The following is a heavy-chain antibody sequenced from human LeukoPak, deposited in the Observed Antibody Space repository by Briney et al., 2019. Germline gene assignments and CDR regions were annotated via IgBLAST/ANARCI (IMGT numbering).Heavy chain of an antibody. CDR3: ARDRYFWSGYYLDY. Sequence: ASVKVSCKASGYTFTGYYMHWVRQAPGQGLEWMGWINPNSGGTNYAQKFQGRVTMTGDTSISTAYMELSRLRSDDTAVYYCARDRYFWSGYYLDYWGQGTLVTVSS. CDR2: INPNSGGT. D-gene: IGHD3-3*01. J-gene: IGHJ4*02. CDR1: GYTFTGYY. V-gene: IGHV1-2*02.